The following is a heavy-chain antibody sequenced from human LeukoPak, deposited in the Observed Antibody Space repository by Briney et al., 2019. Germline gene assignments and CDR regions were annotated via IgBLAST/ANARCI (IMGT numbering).Heavy chain of an antibody. CDR2: IYTSGSA. CDR3: ARAWTSGNSPLTWYYFDY. J-gene: IGHJ4*02. D-gene: IGHD3-22*01. CDR1: GGSISSGSYY. Sequence: SQTLSLTXTVSGGSISSGSYYWRWLRQPAGKGLEWIGRIYTSGSANYSPSLKSRVTISVDTSKNQFSLMLSSVTAADTAVYYCARAWTSGNSPLTWYYFDYWGQGTLVTVSS. V-gene: IGHV4-61*02.